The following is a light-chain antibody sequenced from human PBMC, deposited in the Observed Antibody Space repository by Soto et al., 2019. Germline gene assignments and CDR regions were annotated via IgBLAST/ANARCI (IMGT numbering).Light chain of an antibody. Sequence: QSVLTQPASVSGSPGQSITISCSGTSSDVGGFNYVCWYQQQPGKAPKLMIYDVSNRPSGVSNRFSGSKSGNTASLTISGLQAEDEADYFCSSYTSSNTQVFGTGTKPTVL. CDR2: DVS. CDR3: SSYTSSNTQV. CDR1: SSDVGGFNY. J-gene: IGLJ1*01. V-gene: IGLV2-14*03.